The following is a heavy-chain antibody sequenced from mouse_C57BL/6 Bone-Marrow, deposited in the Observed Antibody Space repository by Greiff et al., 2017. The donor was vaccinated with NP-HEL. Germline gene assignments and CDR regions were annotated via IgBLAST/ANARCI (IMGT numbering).Heavy chain of an antibody. J-gene: IGHJ3*01. CDR1: GFTFSSYG. Sequence: EVQVVESGGDLVKPGGSLKLSCAASGFTFSSYGMSWVRQTPDKRLEWVATISSGGSYTYYPDSVKGRFTISRDNAKNTLYLQMSSLKSEDTAMYYCARVSKAYWGQGTLVTVSA. CDR3: ARVSKAY. CDR2: ISSGGSYT. V-gene: IGHV5-6*01.